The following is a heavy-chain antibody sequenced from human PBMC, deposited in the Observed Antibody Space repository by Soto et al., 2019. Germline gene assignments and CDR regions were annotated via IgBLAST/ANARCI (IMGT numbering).Heavy chain of an antibody. V-gene: IGHV4-59*11. J-gene: IGHJ5*02. CDR1: GASISSHY. Sequence: PSETLSLTCSVSGASISSHYWSWMRQSPGKGLEWIGLMSNTGIPTYNPSLQGRVNISPDTSNNRISLRLSSVTAADTAVYYCARESGFCGPRCYRNNWFDPWGQGILVTVSS. CDR3: ARESGFCGPRCYRNNWFDP. CDR2: MSNTGIP. D-gene: IGHD2-2*02.